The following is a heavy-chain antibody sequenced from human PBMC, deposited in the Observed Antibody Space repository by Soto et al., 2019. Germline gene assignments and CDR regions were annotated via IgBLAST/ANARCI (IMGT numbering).Heavy chain of an antibody. CDR3: AKDLGYSYGSYYYYYGMDV. Sequence: HPGGSLRLSCAASGFTFSSYAMSWVRQAPGKGLEWVSAISGSGGSTYYADSVKGRFTISRDNSKNTLYLQMNSLRAEDTAVYYCAKDLGYSYGSYYYYYGMDVWGQGTTVTVSS. CDR1: GFTFSSYA. CDR2: ISGSGGST. V-gene: IGHV3-23*01. D-gene: IGHD5-18*01. J-gene: IGHJ6*02.